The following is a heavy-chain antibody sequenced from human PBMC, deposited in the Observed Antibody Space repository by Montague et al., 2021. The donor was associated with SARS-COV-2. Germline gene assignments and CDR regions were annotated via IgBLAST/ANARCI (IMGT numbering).Heavy chain of an antibody. D-gene: IGHD3-10*01. CDR3: ARDQRRYGSGSYYGPHYYYYGMDV. V-gene: IGHV3-53*05. CDR1: VFTVSSNY. J-gene: IGHJ6*02. Sequence: SLRLSCAASVFTVSSNYMSLVRQAPGKGLEWVSVIYSGVSTYYXXXVXXXFTXSRDNSKNTLYLQMHSLRAEDTAVYYCARDQRRYGSGSYYGPHYYYYGMDVWGQGTTVTVSS. CDR2: IYSGVST.